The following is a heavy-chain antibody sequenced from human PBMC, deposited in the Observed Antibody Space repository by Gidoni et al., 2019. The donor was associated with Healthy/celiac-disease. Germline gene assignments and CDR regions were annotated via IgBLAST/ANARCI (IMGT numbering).Heavy chain of an antibody. CDR2: INHSGST. CDR3: ARAITTVTTSEYFQH. J-gene: IGHJ1*01. V-gene: IGHV4-34*01. CDR1: GGSFSGYY. D-gene: IGHD4-17*01. Sequence: QVQLQQWGAGLLTPSETLSLTCAVYGGSFSGYYWSWIRQPPGKGLEWIGEINHSGSTNYNPSLKSRVTISVDTSKNQFSLKLSSVTAADTAVYYCARAITTVTTSEYFQHWGQGTLVTVSS.